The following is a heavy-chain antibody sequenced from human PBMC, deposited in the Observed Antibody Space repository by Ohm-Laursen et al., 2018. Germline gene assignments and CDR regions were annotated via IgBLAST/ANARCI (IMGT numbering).Heavy chain of an antibody. D-gene: IGHD6-13*01. CDR3: ARGIAAAGFYYFDY. V-gene: IGHV1-8*01. CDR2: MNPNSGNT. CDR1: GYTFTSYD. Sequence: SSVKVSCKASGYTFTSYDINWVRQATGQGLEWMGWMNPNSGNTGYAQKFQGRVTMTRNTSISTAYMELSSLRSEDTAVYYCARGIAAAGFYYFDYWGQGTLVTVSS. J-gene: IGHJ4*02.